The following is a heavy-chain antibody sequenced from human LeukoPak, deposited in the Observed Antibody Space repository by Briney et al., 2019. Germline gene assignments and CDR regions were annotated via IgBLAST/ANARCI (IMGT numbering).Heavy chain of an antibody. V-gene: IGHV4-61*01. CDR3: ARVSDGNIALYYFDY. J-gene: IGHJ4*02. CDR2: IYYSGGT. Sequence: SETLSLTCTVSGGSVSSGSYYWSWIRQPPGKGLEWIGYIYYSGGTNYNPSLKSRVTISVDTSKNQFSLKLSSVTAADTAVYYCARVSDGNIALYYFDYWGQGTLVTVSS. D-gene: IGHD6-13*01. CDR1: GGSVSSGSYY.